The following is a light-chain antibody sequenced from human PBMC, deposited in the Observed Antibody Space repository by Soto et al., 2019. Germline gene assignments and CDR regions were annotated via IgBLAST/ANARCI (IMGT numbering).Light chain of an antibody. CDR3: IQTLQTPLT. CDR2: LAS. CDR1: QSVLYSSNNKNY. Sequence: DIVMTQSPDSLAVSLGERATINCKSSQSVLYSSNNKNYLAWYLQKPGQSPQLLIYLASNRASGVPDRFSGSGSGTDFTLKISRVEAEDFGVYYCIQTLQTPLTFGGGTKV. J-gene: IGKJ4*01. V-gene: IGKV4-1*01.